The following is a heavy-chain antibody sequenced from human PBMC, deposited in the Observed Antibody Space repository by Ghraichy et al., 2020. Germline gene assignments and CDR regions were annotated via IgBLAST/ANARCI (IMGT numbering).Heavy chain of an antibody. CDR1: GFTFSSYW. J-gene: IGHJ4*02. CDR2: INSDGIST. V-gene: IGHV3-74*01. CDR3: VRVQRWANENDY. Sequence: GESLNISCAAFGFTFSSYWMYWVRQAPGKGLVWVSRINSDGISTNYADSVKGRFTISRDNAKSTLYLQMNSLSAEDTAVYYCVRVQRWANENDYWGQGALVTVSS. D-gene: IGHD5-24*01.